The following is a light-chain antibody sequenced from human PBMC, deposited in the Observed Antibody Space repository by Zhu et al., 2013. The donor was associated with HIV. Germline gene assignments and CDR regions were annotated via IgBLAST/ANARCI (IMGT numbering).Light chain of an antibody. CDR3: MQATQFPQT. CDR1: QSLLHSNGYNY. J-gene: IGKJ1*01. CDR2: LGS. Sequence: DTVMTQSPLSLPVTPGEPASILCRSSQSLLHSNGYNYLDWYLQKPGQSPHLLIYLGSNRAVRVPDRFSGSSSGTDFTXRISRVEAEDVGIYYCMQATQFPQTFGQG. V-gene: IGKV2-28*01.